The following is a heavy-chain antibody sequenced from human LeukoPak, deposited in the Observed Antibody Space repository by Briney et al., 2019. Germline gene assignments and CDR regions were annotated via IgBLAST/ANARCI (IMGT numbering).Heavy chain of an antibody. CDR3: ARRAGAYSHPYDY. Sequence: GGSLRLSCTVSGFTVSTNSMSWVRQAPGKGLEWVSFIYSDNTHYSDSVKGRFTISRDNSKNTLYLQMNSLRAEDTAVYYCARRAGAYSHPYDYWGQGTLVTASS. V-gene: IGHV3-53*01. CDR1: GFTVSTNS. J-gene: IGHJ4*02. CDR2: IYSDNT. D-gene: IGHD4/OR15-4a*01.